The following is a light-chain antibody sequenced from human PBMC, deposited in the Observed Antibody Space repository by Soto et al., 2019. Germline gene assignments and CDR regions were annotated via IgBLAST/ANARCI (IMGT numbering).Light chain of an antibody. J-gene: IGKJ4*01. CDR1: QGISSY. Sequence: DIQLTQSPSFLSASVGDRITITCRASQGISSYLAWYQQKPGKAPKLLIYAASTLQSGVPSRFSGSGSGTEFTLTISSLQPEDFATYYCQHLNSYPLNFGGGTKVEIK. CDR2: AAS. V-gene: IGKV1-9*01. CDR3: QHLNSYPLN.